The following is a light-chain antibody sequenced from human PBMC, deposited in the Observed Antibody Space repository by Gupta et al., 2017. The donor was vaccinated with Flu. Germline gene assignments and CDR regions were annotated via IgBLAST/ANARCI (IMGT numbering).Light chain of an antibody. Sequence: ETVMSHSPVSLSASPPERVTLSCRASQSVGRNLAWYQQKPGRAPRLLIYGASTRAADFPARFSGSGSGTDFTLTIGSLQSEEFGVYCCQQESKWPISFGGGTKVDIK. V-gene: IGKV3D-15*01. CDR3: QQESKWPIS. CDR2: GAS. CDR1: QSVGRN. J-gene: IGKJ4*01.